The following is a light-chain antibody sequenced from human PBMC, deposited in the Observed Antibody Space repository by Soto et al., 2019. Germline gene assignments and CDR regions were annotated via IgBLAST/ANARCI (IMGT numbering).Light chain of an antibody. CDR1: QSVSSNF. Sequence: EIVLTQSPGTLSLSPGERATLSCRASQSVSSNFLAWYQEKPGQDPRLLIYGASSRATGIPGRCSGSGSVTDFTLTISRLEPEDFAVYYCRQYGRSLGFAFGGGTKVEIK. CDR3: RQYGRSLGFA. J-gene: IGKJ4*01. V-gene: IGKV3-20*01. CDR2: GAS.